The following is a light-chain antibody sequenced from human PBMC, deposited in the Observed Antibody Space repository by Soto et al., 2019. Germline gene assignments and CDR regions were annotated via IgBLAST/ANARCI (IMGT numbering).Light chain of an antibody. V-gene: IGKV1-5*01. CDR3: QQYYTYWHM. J-gene: IGKJ1*01. Sequence: DIQMTQSPSTLSASVGDRVTITCRASQSISGWLAWYQQKPGKAPQLLIYDASSLESGVPSTFSGSGSGTEFTLTISSLQPDDFATYYCQQYYTYWHMFGQGTKVDNK. CDR1: QSISGW. CDR2: DAS.